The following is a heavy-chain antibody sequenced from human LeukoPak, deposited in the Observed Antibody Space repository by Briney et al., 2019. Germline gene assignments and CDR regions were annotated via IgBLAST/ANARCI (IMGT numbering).Heavy chain of an antibody. CDR1: GFTVSSNY. J-gene: IGHJ3*02. CDR3: ARGKEGDAFDI. Sequence: GGSLRLSCAASGFTVSSNYMSWVRQAPGEGLEWVSVIYSGGSTYYADSVKGRFTISRDNSKNTLYLQMNSLRAEDTAVYYCARGKEGDAFDIWGQGTMVTVSS. V-gene: IGHV3-66*01. CDR2: IYSGGST.